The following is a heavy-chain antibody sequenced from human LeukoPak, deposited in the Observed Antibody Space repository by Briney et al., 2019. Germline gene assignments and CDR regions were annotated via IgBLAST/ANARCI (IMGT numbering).Heavy chain of an antibody. D-gene: IGHD3-3*01. CDR1: GFTFSDYY. V-gene: IGHV3-66*02. CDR3: ARDFRASFDP. CDR2: IYSGGST. J-gene: IGHJ5*02. Sequence: PGGSLRLSCAASGFTFSDYYMSWVRQAPGKGLEWVSVIYSGGSTYYADSVKGRFTISRDNSKNTLYLQMNSLRAEDTAVYYCARDFRASFDPWGQGTLVTVSS.